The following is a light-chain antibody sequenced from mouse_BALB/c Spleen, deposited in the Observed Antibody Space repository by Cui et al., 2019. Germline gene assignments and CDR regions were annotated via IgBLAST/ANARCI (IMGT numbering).Light chain of an antibody. CDR2: ATS. CDR3: QQWSSYPLT. V-gene: IGKV4-72*01. J-gene: IGKJ5*01. Sequence: QIVLSQSLAILSASSGEKVTMTCRSSSSISYMHWYQQKPGSSPRPGIYATSNLASGVPARFSGSGSGTSYSLTISRLEAEDAATYYCQQWSSYPLTFGAGTLLELK. CDR1: SSISY.